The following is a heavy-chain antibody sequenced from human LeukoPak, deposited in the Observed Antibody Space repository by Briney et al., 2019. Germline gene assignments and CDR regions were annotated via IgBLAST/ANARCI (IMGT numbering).Heavy chain of an antibody. D-gene: IGHD4-17*01. CDR3: ASGGDYSFDY. CDR1: GGTFSSYA. V-gene: IGHV1-69*11. Sequence: ASVKVSCKASGGTFSSYAISWVRQAPGQGLEWMGIINPSGGSTSYAQKFQGRVTITADESTSTAYMELSSLRSEDTAVYYCASGGDYSFDYWGQGTLVTVSS. J-gene: IGHJ4*02. CDR2: INPSGGST.